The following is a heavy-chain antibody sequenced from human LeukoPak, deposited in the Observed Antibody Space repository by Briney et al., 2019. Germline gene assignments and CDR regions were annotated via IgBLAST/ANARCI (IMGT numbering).Heavy chain of an antibody. J-gene: IGHJ4*02. V-gene: IGHV3-21*01. CDR3: AREGHFDY. Sequence: PGGSLRLSCAASGFTFSSYSMNWVRQAPGKGLEWVSSITSSSNYIYYADSVKGRFTISRDNAKNSLYLQMNSLRAEDTAVYYCAREGHFDYWGQGTLVTVSS. CDR2: ITSSSNYI. CDR1: GFTFSSYS.